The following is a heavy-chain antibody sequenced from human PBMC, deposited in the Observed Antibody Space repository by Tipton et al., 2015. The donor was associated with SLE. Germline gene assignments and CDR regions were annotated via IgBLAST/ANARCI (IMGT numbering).Heavy chain of an antibody. Sequence: GSLRLSCAASGFTFSSYWMSWVRQAPGKGLEWVANIKQDGGDQYYADSVRGRFTISRDNAKNSLFLQMSSLRTEDTAVYYCAREAVFSPAVPAIQGVNSWGQGTLVIVSS. J-gene: IGHJ4*02. CDR3: AREAVFSPAVPAIQGVNS. D-gene: IGHD2-2*02. CDR2: IKQDGGDQ. CDR1: GFTFSSYW. V-gene: IGHV3-7*03.